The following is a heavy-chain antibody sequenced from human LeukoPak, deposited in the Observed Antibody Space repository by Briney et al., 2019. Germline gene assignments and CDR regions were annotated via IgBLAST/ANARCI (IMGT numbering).Heavy chain of an antibody. J-gene: IGHJ4*02. Sequence: PGRSLRLSCTPSEFIFEDFAMHWVRQAPGKGLEWVALISYDGGNENYADSVKGRFTISRDNSKNILYLHMNSLRPEDTAVYYCARDPPFSSGWSQNHFDHWGQGTLVTVSS. CDR3: ARDPPFSSGWSQNHFDH. V-gene: IGHV3-30*04. CDR2: ISYDGGNE. CDR1: EFIFEDFA. D-gene: IGHD6-19*01.